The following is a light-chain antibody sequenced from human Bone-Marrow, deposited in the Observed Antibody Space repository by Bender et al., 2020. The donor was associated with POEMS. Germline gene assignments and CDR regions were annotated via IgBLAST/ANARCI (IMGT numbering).Light chain of an antibody. CDR3: SGWDDSLGGWV. V-gene: IGLV1-36*01. J-gene: IGLJ3*02. CDR1: SPNIGNHG. Sequence: QSVVTQPPSLSEAPRQRVPISCSGSSPNIGNHGVNWYQQLPGKAPKLLIYYDDLLTPGVSDRFSASKSGTSASLAISELQSEDEARYYCSGWDDSLGGWVFGEGTKLTVL. CDR2: YDD.